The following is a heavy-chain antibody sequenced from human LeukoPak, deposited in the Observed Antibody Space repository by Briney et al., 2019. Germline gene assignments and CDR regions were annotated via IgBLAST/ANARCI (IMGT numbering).Heavy chain of an antibody. CDR1: GGSISSSTW. Sequence: PSGTLSLTCAVSGGSISSSTWWSWVRQPPGKGLEWIGEIYHSGSTNYNPSLKSRVTISVDKSKNQFSLKLSSVTAADTAVYYCARRYDFWSGSGTSWGQGTLVTVSS. V-gene: IGHV4-4*02. J-gene: IGHJ4*02. CDR2: IYHSGST. D-gene: IGHD3-3*01. CDR3: ARRYDFWSGSGTS.